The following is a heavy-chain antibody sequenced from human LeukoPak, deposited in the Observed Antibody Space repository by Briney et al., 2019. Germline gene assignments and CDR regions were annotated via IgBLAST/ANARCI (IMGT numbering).Heavy chain of an antibody. CDR3: ARGFYEPSDR. CDR2: VDYNGGA. V-gene: IGHV4-59*02. Sequence: ASETLSLTCTVSGASVSSSHWNWVRQPPGKGLEWIGNVDYNGGAKYNPSLKSRVTMSLDTSKNQFSLKLKFVTAADTALYYCARGFYEPSDRWGQGTLVTVSS. CDR1: GASVSSSH. J-gene: IGHJ5*02. D-gene: IGHD2/OR15-2a*01.